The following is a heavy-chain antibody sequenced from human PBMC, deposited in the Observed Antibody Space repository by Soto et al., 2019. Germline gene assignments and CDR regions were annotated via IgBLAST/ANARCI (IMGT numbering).Heavy chain of an antibody. Sequence: LRLSCAASGFTFSGYAMSWVRQAPGKGLEWVSGISNSADNTYYADSVKGQFTISRDNSKNRLYLQMNSLRAEDTAVYYCAKDFHYTTLLPFFDYWGQGTLVTVSS. J-gene: IGHJ4*02. D-gene: IGHD3-3*01. CDR2: ISNSADNT. V-gene: IGHV3-23*01. CDR1: GFTFSGYA. CDR3: AKDFHYTTLLPFFDY.